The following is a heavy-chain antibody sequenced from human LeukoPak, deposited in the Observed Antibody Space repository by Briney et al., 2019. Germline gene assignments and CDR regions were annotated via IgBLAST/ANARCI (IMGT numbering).Heavy chain of an antibody. CDR3: ARGGYSSGWYHPRGATFDY. D-gene: IGHD6-19*01. CDR1: GGSISSYY. CDR2: IYYSGST. V-gene: IGHV4-59*12. Sequence: SETLSLTCTVSGGSISSYYWSWIRQPPGKGLEWIGYIYYSGSTNYNPSLKSRVTISVDTSKNQFSLKLSSVTAADTAVYYCARGGYSSGWYHPRGATFDYWGQGTLVTVSS. J-gene: IGHJ4*02.